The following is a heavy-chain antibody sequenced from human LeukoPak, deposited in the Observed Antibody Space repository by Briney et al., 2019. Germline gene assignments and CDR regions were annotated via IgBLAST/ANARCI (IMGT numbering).Heavy chain of an antibody. CDR1: GYTFTGYY. V-gene: IGHV1-2*02. CDR3: ARDPRDTAMVTTHYYYYGMDV. J-gene: IGHJ6*02. CDR2: INPNSGGT. Sequence: GASVKVSCKASGYTFTGYYMHWVRQAPGQGLEWMGWINPNSGGTNYAQKFQGRVTMTRDTSISTAYMELSRLRSDDTAVYYCARDPRDTAMVTTHYYYYGMDVWGQGTTVTVSS. D-gene: IGHD5-18*01.